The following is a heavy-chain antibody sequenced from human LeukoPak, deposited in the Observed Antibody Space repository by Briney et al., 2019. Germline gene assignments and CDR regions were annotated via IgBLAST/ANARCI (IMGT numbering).Heavy chain of an antibody. Sequence: GGSLRLSCAASGFTFSSYAMSWLRQAPGKGLESVSTISGSGGNTYYADSVKGRFTISRDNSKNTLYLQMSSLRAEDTAVYYCAKGSYYYDSADYFDYWGQGTLVTVSS. CDR2: ISGSGGNT. D-gene: IGHD3-16*01. CDR3: AKGSYYYDSADYFDY. CDR1: GFTFSSYA. J-gene: IGHJ4*02. V-gene: IGHV3-23*01.